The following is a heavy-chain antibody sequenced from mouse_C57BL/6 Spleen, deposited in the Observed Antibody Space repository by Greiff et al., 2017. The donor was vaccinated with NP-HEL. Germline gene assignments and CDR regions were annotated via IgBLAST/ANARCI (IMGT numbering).Heavy chain of an antibody. V-gene: IGHV1-59*01. CDR3: AITTVVDSFFDY. J-gene: IGHJ2*01. CDR2: IDPSDSYT. CDR1: GYTFTSYW. D-gene: IGHD1-1*01. Sequence: QVQLQQPGAELVRPGTSVKLSCKASGYTFTSYWMHWVKQRPGQGLEWIGVIDPSDSYTNYNQKFKGKATLTVDTSSSTAYMQLSSLTSEDSAVYYCAITTVVDSFFDYWGQGTTLTVSS.